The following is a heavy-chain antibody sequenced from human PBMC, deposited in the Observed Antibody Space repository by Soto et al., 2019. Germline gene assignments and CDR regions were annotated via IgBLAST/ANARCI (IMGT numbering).Heavy chain of an antibody. CDR2: INSDGSST. CDR1: GFTFSSYW. D-gene: IGHD2-15*01. J-gene: IGHJ4*02. CDR3: AVVVVADSRNSLGY. Sequence: EVQLVESGGGLVQPGGSLRLSCAASGFTFSSYWMHWVRQAPGKGLVWVSGINSDGSSTNYADSVKGRFTISSDNAKNTLYVQMNSLRAEDTAVYYCAVVVVADSRNSLGYWGQGTLVTVSS. V-gene: IGHV3-74*01.